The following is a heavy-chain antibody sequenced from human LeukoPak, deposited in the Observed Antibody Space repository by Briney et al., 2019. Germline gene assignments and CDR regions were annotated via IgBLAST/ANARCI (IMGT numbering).Heavy chain of an antibody. V-gene: IGHV3-53*05. CDR2: IYADGST. CDR1: GITVSNSY. J-gene: IGHJ4*02. CDR3: ARVQRLAAIDY. Sequence: GGSLRLSCAASGITVSNSYLSWVRQAPGKGLESVSVIYADGSTYYADSVKGRFTISRDSSKNTLYLQMNSLRAEDTAVYYCARVQRLAAIDYWGQGTLVTVSS. D-gene: IGHD6-6*01.